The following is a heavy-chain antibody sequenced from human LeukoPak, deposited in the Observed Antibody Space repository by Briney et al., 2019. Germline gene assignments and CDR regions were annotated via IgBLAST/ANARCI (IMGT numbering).Heavy chain of an antibody. D-gene: IGHD2-15*01. J-gene: IGHJ4*02. Sequence: GGFLRLSCAASGFTFSSSAMSWVRQAPGKGLEWVSAISNNGGYTYYADSVQGRFTISRDNSKSTLCLQMNSLRAEDTAVYYCAKQLGYCSDGSCYFPYWGQGTLVTVSS. CDR2: ISNNGGYT. V-gene: IGHV3-23*01. CDR3: AKQLGYCSDGSCYFPY. CDR1: GFTFSSSA.